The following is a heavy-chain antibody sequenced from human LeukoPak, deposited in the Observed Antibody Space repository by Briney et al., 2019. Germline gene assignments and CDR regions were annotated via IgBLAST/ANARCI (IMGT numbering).Heavy chain of an antibody. V-gene: IGHV3-9*01. Sequence: GGSLRLSCAASGFTFDDYAMHWVRQAPGKGLEWVSGISWNSGSIGYADSVKGRFTISRDNAKNSLYLQMNSLRAEDTALYYCAKDKVVVVPAAKNYYYYYYKDVWGKGTTVTVSS. J-gene: IGHJ6*03. D-gene: IGHD2-2*01. CDR2: ISWNSGSI. CDR3: AKDKVVVVPAAKNYYYYYYKDV. CDR1: GFTFDDYA.